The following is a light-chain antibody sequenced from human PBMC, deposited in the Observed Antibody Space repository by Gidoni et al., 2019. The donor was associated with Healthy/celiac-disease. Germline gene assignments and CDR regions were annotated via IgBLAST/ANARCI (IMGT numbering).Light chain of an antibody. CDR1: QSVISSY. Sequence: VLTQSPGTPSLSPGERATLSCRASQSVISSYLAWYQQKPGQAPRLLIYGASSRATGIPDRFSVSGSGTDFTLTISRLEPEDIAVYYCQQYGSSSWTFGQGTKVEIK. CDR2: GAS. V-gene: IGKV3-20*01. CDR3: QQYGSSSWT. J-gene: IGKJ1*01.